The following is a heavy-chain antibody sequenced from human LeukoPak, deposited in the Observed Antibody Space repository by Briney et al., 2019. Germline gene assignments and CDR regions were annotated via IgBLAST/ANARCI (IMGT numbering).Heavy chain of an antibody. CDR2: IHHSGRT. J-gene: IGHJ6*03. CDR3: ARLRGFGADYYYYYMDV. Sequence: SGTLSLTCAVYGGSFSGYYWSWIRQPPGKGLEWIGEIHHSGRTNYNPPLKSRVTISVDKSKNQFSLKLSSVTAADTAVYYCARLRGFGADYYYYYMDVWGKGTTVTVSS. V-gene: IGHV4-34*01. D-gene: IGHD3-10*01. CDR1: GGSFSGYY.